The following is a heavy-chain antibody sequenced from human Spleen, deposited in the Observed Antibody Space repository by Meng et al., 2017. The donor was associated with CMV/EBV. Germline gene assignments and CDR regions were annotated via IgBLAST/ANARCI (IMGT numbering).Heavy chain of an antibody. CDR3: ASQLGLDD. CDR1: GFTFSSYS. J-gene: IGHJ4*02. CDR2: ISTTSDYK. V-gene: IGHV3-21*01. D-gene: IGHD2-2*01. Sequence: EVQLVXSXXXXXKPXGXLRLSCAASGFTFSSYSMNWVRQAPGKGLEWVSSISTTSDYKYYADSVKGRFTISRDNAESSLYLQMNSLRVEDTAVYYCASQLGLDDWGQGTLVTVSS.